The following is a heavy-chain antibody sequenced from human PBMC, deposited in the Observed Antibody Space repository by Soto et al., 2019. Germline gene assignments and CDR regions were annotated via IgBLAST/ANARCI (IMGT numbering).Heavy chain of an antibody. CDR1: GGPISSSSYY. CDR3: ASSTIFGVDPYYYYGMDV. J-gene: IGHJ6*02. D-gene: IGHD3-3*01. Sequence: SETLSLTCTVSGGPISSSSYYWGWIRQPPGKGLEWIGSIYYSGSTYYNPSLKSRVTISVDTSKNQFSLKLSSVTAADTAVYYCASSTIFGVDPYYYYGMDVWGQGTTVTVSS. V-gene: IGHV4-39*01. CDR2: IYYSGST.